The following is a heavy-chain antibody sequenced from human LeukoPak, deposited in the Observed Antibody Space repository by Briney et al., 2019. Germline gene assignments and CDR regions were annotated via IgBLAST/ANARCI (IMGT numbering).Heavy chain of an antibody. D-gene: IGHD3-9*01. CDR3: ARGPRRLVTWYFDL. V-gene: IGHV4-4*07. J-gene: IGHJ2*01. CDR1: GGSISSYY. CDR2: IYTSGST. Sequence: SETLSLTCTVSGGSISSYYWSWIRQPAGKGLEWIGRIYTSGSTNYNPSLKSRVTMSVDTSKNQFSLKLSSVTAADTAVYYCARGPRRLVTWYFDLWGRGTLVTVSS.